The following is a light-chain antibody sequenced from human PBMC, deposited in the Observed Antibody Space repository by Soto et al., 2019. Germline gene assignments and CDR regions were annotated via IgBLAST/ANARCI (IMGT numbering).Light chain of an antibody. V-gene: IGKV1-5*03. Sequence: DIQMTQSPSTLSASVGDRVTITCRASQSISTWLAWYQQKPGKAPKLLIYKASSLESGVPSRFSGSGSGTEFTLTISSLQPADFATYYCQHYNSYPVTFGGGTKVEIK. J-gene: IGKJ4*01. CDR3: QHYNSYPVT. CDR2: KAS. CDR1: QSISTW.